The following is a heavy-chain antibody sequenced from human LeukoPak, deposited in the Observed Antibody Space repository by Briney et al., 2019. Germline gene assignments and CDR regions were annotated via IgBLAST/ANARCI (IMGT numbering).Heavy chain of an antibody. CDR2: LKQDGSEI. D-gene: IGHD4-17*01. J-gene: IGHJ4*02. CDR3: ATIEAVRFHY. Sequence: GGSLRLSCVAPDFTFSNYWMSWVRQAPGKGLEWVGNLKQDGSEIYYLDSVKGRFTISRDNTKNSLYLQMNSLRAEDTAVYYCATIEAVRFHYWGQGTLVTVSS. V-gene: IGHV3-7*01. CDR1: DFTFSNYW.